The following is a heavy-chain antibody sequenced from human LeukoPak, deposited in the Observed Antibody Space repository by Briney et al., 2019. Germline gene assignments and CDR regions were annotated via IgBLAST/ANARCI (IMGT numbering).Heavy chain of an antibody. CDR2: IESDGGRT. J-gene: IGHJ4*02. D-gene: IGHD2-2*01. CDR3: ARVGHCSSTACFIDY. V-gene: IGHV3-74*01. Sequence: GGSLRLSCAASGFTFSHYWMHWVRQAPGKGLVWVSRIESDGGRTDYADSLKGLFTISRDNAKNTLYLEMNSLRAEDTAVYYCARVGHCSSTACFIDYWGQGTLVTVSS. CDR1: GFTFSHYW.